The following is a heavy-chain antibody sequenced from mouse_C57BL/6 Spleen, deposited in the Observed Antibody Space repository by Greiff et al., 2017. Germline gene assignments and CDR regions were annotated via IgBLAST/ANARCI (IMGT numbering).Heavy chain of an antibody. Sequence: EVQLQESGGGLVKPGGSLKLSCAASGFTFSDYGMHWVRQAPEKGLEWVAYISSGSSTIYYADTVKGRFTISRDNAKNTLFLQMTSLRSEDTAMYYCARGTGTWYFDVWGTGTTVTVSS. D-gene: IGHD4-1*01. CDR3: ARGTGTWYFDV. CDR2: ISSGSSTI. CDR1: GFTFSDYG. V-gene: IGHV5-17*01. J-gene: IGHJ1*03.